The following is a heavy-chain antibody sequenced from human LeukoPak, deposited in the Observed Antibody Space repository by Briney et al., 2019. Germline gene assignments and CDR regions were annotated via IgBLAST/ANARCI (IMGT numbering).Heavy chain of an antibody. CDR2: LNSDGTRI. V-gene: IGHV3-74*01. D-gene: IGHD2-21*01. CDR1: GFSFSSYW. CDR3: VRDGLLWYGGAT. Sequence: TGGSLRLSCTASGFSFSSYWMHWVRHVPGKGLEWVSCLNSDGTRISYADSVKGRFTISRDNANNTLYLQMTSLRVEDTAVYYCVRDGLLWYGGATWGQGTMVTVSS. J-gene: IGHJ3*01.